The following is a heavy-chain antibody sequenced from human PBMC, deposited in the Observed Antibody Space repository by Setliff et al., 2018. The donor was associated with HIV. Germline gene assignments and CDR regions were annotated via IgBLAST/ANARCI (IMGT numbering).Heavy chain of an antibody. D-gene: IGHD3-10*01. Sequence: GESLKISCAASKFTFGDYDMYWVRQAPGKGLEWVATVWFDGRHKYYGNSVKGRFSVSRDNSKNTLYLQMNRLRPEDTAVYYCTKGAERQWGEGVVPFDSWGQGTRVTVS. CDR2: VWFDGRHK. J-gene: IGHJ4*02. CDR3: TKGAERQWGEGVVPFDS. CDR1: KFTFGDYD. V-gene: IGHV3-30*02.